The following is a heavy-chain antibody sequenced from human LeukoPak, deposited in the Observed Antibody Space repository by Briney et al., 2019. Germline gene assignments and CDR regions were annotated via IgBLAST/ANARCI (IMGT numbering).Heavy chain of an antibody. J-gene: IGHJ4*02. D-gene: IGHD2-21*02. V-gene: IGHV3-30*18. Sequence: GGSLRLSCAASGFTFSSYGMHWVRQAPGKGLEWVAVISYDGSNKYYADSVKGRFTISRDNSKNTLYLQMNSLRAEDTAVYYFAKDRWSEHIVVVTAIGFLDHLGQGTLGPVSS. CDR2: ISYDGSNK. CDR3: AKDRWSEHIVVVTAIGFLDH. CDR1: GFTFSSYG.